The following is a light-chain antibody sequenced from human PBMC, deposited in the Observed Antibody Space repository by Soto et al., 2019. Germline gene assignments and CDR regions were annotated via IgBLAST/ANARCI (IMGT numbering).Light chain of an antibody. J-gene: IGKJ1*01. CDR3: QQYSGFSGT. CDR1: QSIGYW. Sequence: DIRMTQSPSTLSASVGDRVTITCRASQSIGYWLAWYQQKPGKAPNLLIYKASTLKSGVPSRFSGSGSGTEFTLTISSLQPDDFATYYCQQYSGFSGTFGQGTKVDIK. V-gene: IGKV1-5*03. CDR2: KAS.